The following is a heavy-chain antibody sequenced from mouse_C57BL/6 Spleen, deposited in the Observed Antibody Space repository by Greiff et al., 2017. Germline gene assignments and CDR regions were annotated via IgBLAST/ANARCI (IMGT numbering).Heavy chain of an antibody. V-gene: IGHV5-6*01. CDR1: GFTFSSYG. Sequence: EVHLVESGGDLVKPGGSLKLSCAASGFTFSSYGMSWVRQTPDKRLEWVATISSGGSYTYYPDSVKGRFTISRDNAKNTLYLQMSSLKSEDTAMYYCARQDYGSTGYCDVWGTGTTVTVSS. J-gene: IGHJ1*03. D-gene: IGHD1-1*01. CDR2: ISSGGSYT. CDR3: ARQDYGSTGYCDV.